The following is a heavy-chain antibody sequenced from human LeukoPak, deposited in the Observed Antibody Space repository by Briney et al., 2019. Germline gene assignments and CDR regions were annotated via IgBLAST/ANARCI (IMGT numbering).Heavy chain of an antibody. CDR2: ISAYNGNT. D-gene: IGHD3-10*01. CDR3: ARALPGMVRGVFDY. V-gene: IGHV1-18*01. Sequence: ASVKVSCKASGYTFTSYGISWVRQAPGQGLEWMGWISAYNGNTNYAQKLQGRVTMTTDTSTSTAYMELRSLRSDDTAVYYCARALPGMVRGVFDYWGQGTLVTVSS. J-gene: IGHJ4*02. CDR1: GYTFTSYG.